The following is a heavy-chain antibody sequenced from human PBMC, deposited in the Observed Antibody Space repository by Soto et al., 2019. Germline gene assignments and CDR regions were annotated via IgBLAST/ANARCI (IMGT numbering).Heavy chain of an antibody. J-gene: IGHJ4*02. Sequence: QVQLVESGGGVVQPGRSLRLSCAASGFTFSSYGMHWVRQAPGKGLEWVAVISYDGSNNYYADSVKGRFTISRDNSKNTLYLEMDSLRSADTAVYYCAKDIYKGAAGTLLDYWGQGTLVTVSS. CDR1: GFTFSSYG. D-gene: IGHD6-13*01. V-gene: IGHV3-30*18. CDR3: AKDIYKGAAGTLLDY. CDR2: ISYDGSNN.